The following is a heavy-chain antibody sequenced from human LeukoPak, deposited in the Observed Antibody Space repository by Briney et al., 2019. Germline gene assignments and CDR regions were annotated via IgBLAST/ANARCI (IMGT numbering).Heavy chain of an antibody. V-gene: IGHV3-53*01. CDR2: IYSGGST. Sequence: GGSLRLSCVASGFTGSSNYMSWDRQPTGKGLECVSVIYSGGSTYYADSVKGRFTISRDNSKNTLYLQMNSLRAEDTAVYYCARGTRMTPFDYWGQGTLVTVSS. CDR1: GFTGSSNY. D-gene: IGHD1-14*01. CDR3: ARGTRMTPFDY. J-gene: IGHJ4*02.